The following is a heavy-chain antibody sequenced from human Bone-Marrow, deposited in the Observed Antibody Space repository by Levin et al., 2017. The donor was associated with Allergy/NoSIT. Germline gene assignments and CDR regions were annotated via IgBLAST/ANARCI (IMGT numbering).Heavy chain of an antibody. Sequence: PGGSLRLSCAASGSTFSSYVMHWVRQAPGKGLEWVAVIAHDESSESYAESVKGRFTISKDNSKNTLYLQMNSLRDEDTAVYYCATAGHTSGYADAFEIWGQGTMVTVSS. V-gene: IGHV3-30*04. D-gene: IGHD3-22*01. CDR2: IAHDESSE. CDR1: GSTFSSYV. J-gene: IGHJ3*02. CDR3: ATAGHTSGYADAFEI.